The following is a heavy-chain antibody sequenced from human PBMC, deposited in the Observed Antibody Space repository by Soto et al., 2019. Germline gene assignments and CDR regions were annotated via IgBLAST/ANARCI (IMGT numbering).Heavy chain of an antibody. CDR1: GFTFSDHY. CDR3: ATVRDY. D-gene: IGHD3-10*01. V-gene: IGHV3-72*01. J-gene: IGHJ4*02. CDR2: TGNKANSYTT. Sequence: EVQLVESGGGLVQPGGSLRLSCAVSGFTFSDHYMDWVRQAPGKGLEWVGRTGNKANSYTTEYAASVKGRFTISRDDSKNSLYLQMNSLKTEDTAVYYCATVRDYWGQGTLVTVSS.